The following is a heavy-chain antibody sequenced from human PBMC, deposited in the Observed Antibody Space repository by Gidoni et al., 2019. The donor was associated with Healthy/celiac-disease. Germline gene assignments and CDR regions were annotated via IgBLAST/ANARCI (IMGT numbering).Heavy chain of an antibody. CDR3: ARCYDSSGYFHFDY. CDR2: INASNGNT. Sequence: QVQLVQSGAVGTKPGASWQVSCKASVYTFTSSAMHWVRQAPGQRLEWMGWINASNGNTKYSQKCQGRVTITRDTSASTAYMELSSLGSEDTAVYYCARCYDSSGYFHFDYWGQGTLVTVSS. J-gene: IGHJ4*02. D-gene: IGHD3-22*01. V-gene: IGHV1-3*01. CDR1: VYTFTSSA.